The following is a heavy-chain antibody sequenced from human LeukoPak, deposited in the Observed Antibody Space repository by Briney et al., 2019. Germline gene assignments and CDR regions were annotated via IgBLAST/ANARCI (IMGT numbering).Heavy chain of an antibody. V-gene: IGHV1-69*05. Sequence: SVKVSCKASGGTFSSYAICWVRPAPGQGLEWMGGIIPIFGTANYAQKFQGRVTITRNTSASTASMELSSLRSEDTAVYYCASTDYYDSSGYHLRYWGQGTLVTVSS. CDR1: GGTFSSYA. D-gene: IGHD3-22*01. J-gene: IGHJ4*02. CDR3: ASTDYYDSSGYHLRY. CDR2: IIPIFGTA.